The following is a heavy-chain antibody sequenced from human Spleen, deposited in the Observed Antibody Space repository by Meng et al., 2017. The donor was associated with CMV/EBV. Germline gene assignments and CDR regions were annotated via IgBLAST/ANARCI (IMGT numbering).Heavy chain of an antibody. CDR1: GFTFSSYW. D-gene: IGHD6-13*01. Sequence: ETLSLTCAASGFTFSSYWMHWVRQAPGKGLEWVSAISGSGGSTYYADSVKGRFTISRDNSRNTLYLQMNSLRAEDTAVYYCARAFDGTTWYGRPIDYWGQGTLVTVSS. CDR2: ISGSGGST. J-gene: IGHJ4*02. V-gene: IGHV3-23*01. CDR3: ARAFDGTTWYGRPIDY.